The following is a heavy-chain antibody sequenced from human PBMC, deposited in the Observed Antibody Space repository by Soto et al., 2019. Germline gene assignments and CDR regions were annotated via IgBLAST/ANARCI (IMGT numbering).Heavy chain of an antibody. D-gene: IGHD1-1*01. J-gene: IGHJ4*02. CDR2: ISWDGGST. CDR3: AKAAPHWNDAYVFDY. CDR1: GFTFDDYA. Sequence: EVQLVESGGVVVQPGGSLRLSCAASGFTFDDYAMHWVRQAPGKGLEWVSLISWDGGSTYYADSVKGRFTISRDNSKNSLYLQMNSLRAEDTALYYCAKAAPHWNDAYVFDYWGQGTLVTVSS. V-gene: IGHV3-43D*04.